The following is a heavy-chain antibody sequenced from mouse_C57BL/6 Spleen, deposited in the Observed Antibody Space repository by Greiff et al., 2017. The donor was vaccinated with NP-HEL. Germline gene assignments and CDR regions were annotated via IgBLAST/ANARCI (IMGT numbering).Heavy chain of an antibody. J-gene: IGHJ2*01. CDR3: AREGPYYFDY. V-gene: IGHV1-64*01. CDR1: GYTFTSYW. CDR2: IHPNSGST. Sequence: VQLQQSGAELVKPGASVKLSCKASGYTFTSYWMHWVKQRPGQGLEWIGMIHPNSGSTNYNEKFKSKATLTVDTSSSTAYMQLSSLTSEDSAVYYCAREGPYYFDYWGQGTTLTVSS.